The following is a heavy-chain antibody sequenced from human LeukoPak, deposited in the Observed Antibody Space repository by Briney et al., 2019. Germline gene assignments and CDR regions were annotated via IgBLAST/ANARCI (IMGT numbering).Heavy chain of an antibody. CDR2: IYYSGST. Sequence: PSETLSLTCTVSGGSISSYYWSWIRQPPGKGLEWIGYIYYSGSTNYNPSLKSRVTISVDTSKNQFSLKLSSVTAADTAVYYCARPVNCGGDCYAFDIWGQGTMVTVSP. J-gene: IGHJ3*02. CDR1: GGSISSYY. CDR3: ARPVNCGGDCYAFDI. V-gene: IGHV4-59*08. D-gene: IGHD2-21*02.